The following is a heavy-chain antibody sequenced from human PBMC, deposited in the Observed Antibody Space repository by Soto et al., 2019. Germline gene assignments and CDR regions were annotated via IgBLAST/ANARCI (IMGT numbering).Heavy chain of an antibody. Sequence: ESGGGLVQPGRSLRLSCAASGFTFDDYAMHWVRQAPGKGLEWVSGISWNSGSIGYADSVKGRFTISRDNAKNSLYLQMNSLRAEDTALYYCAKGRIAARPLRDNWFDPWGQGTLVTVSS. CDR2: ISWNSGSI. CDR1: GFTFDDYA. D-gene: IGHD6-6*01. CDR3: AKGRIAARPLRDNWFDP. V-gene: IGHV3-9*01. J-gene: IGHJ5*02.